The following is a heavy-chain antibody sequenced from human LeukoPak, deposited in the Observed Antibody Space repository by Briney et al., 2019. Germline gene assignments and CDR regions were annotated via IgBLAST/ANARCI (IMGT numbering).Heavy chain of an antibody. Sequence: PSETLSLTCAVYGGSFSGYYWSWIRQPPGKGLEWIGEINHSGSTNYNPSLKSRVTISVDTSKNQFSLKLSSVTAADTAVYYCARKARQQLVSFKTDWFDPWGQGTLVTVSS. CDR3: ARKARQQLVSFKTDWFDP. J-gene: IGHJ5*02. CDR2: INHSGST. D-gene: IGHD6-13*01. CDR1: GGSFSGYY. V-gene: IGHV4-34*01.